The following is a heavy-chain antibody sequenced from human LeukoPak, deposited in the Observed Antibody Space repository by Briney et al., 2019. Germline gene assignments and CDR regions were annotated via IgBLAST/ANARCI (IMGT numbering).Heavy chain of an antibody. CDR3: ARFTVTTSYYYYGMDV. CDR2: IIPILGIA. J-gene: IGHJ6*02. V-gene: IGHV1-69*04. D-gene: IGHD4-17*01. CDR1: GGTFISYA. Sequence: ASVKVSCKASGGTFISYAISWVRQAPGQGLEWMGRIIPILGIANYAQKFQGRVTITADKSTSTAYMELSSLRSEDTAVYYCARFTVTTSYYYYGMDVWGQGTTVTASS.